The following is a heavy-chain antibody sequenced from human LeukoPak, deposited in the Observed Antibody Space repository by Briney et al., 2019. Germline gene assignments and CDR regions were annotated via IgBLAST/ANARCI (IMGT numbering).Heavy chain of an antibody. J-gene: IGHJ6*02. D-gene: IGHD5-24*01. Sequence: GGSLRLSCAASGFTFSSYGMHWVRQAPGKGLEWVAVIWYDGSNKYYADSVKGRFTISRDNSKNTLYLQMNSLRAEDTAVYYCARWRDGYNNRRLRIVDYYYGMDVWGQGTTVTVSS. CDR2: IWYDGSNK. CDR1: GFTFSSYG. CDR3: ARWRDGYNNRRLRIVDYYYGMDV. V-gene: IGHV3-33*01.